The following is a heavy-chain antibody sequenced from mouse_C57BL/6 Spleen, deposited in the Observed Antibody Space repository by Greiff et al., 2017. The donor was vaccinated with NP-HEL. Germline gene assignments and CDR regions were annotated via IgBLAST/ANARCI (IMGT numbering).Heavy chain of an antibody. CDR3: ARGEGFYYYGSSHWYFDV. J-gene: IGHJ1*03. V-gene: IGHV5-9*01. CDR2: ISGGGGNT. Sequence: EVKLVESGGGLVKPGGSLKLSCAASGFTFSSYTMSWVRQTPEKRLEWVATISGGGGNTYYPDSVKGRFTISRDNAKNTLYLQMGSLRSEDTALDYCARGEGFYYYGSSHWYFDVWGTGTTVTVSS. CDR1: GFTFSSYT. D-gene: IGHD1-1*01.